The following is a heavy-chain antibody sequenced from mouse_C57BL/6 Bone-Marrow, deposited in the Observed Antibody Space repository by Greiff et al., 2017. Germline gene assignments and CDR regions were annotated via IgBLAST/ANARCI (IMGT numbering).Heavy chain of an antibody. CDR1: GYSITSGYY. CDR2: ISYDGSN. D-gene: IGHD2-2*01. CDR3: ASRGSTMGTTTGYYARDY. Sequence: EVQLQESGPGLVKPSQSLSLTCSVTGYSITSGYYWNWIRQFPGNKLEWMGYISYDGSNNYNPSLKNRISITRDTSKNQFFLKLNSVTTEDTATYYCASRGSTMGTTTGYYARDYWGQGTSVTVSS. V-gene: IGHV3-6*01. J-gene: IGHJ4*01.